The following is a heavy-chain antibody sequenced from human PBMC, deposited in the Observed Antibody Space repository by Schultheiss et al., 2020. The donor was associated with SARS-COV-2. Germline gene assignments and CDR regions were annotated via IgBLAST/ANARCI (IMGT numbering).Heavy chain of an antibody. V-gene: IGHV3-74*01. CDR1: GFTFSSYW. CDR2: INSDGSST. J-gene: IGHJ6*02. Sequence: GESLKISCAASGFTFSSYWMHWVRQAPGKGLVWVSRINSDGSSTSYADSVKGRFTISRDNAKNSLYLQMNSLRAEDTAVYYCARDLDFWPGYGMDVWGQGTTVTVSS. CDR3: ARDLDFWPGYGMDV. D-gene: IGHD3-3*01.